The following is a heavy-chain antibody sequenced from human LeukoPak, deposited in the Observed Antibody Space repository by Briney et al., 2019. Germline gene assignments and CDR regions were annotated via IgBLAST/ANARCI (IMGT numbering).Heavy chain of an antibody. J-gene: IGHJ4*02. D-gene: IGHD3-10*01. V-gene: IGHV4-61*02. CDR1: GGSISSSNYY. CDR3: AGNYYGSGSYYSEDRY. Sequence: SETLSLTCTVSGGSISSSNYYWGWIRQPPGKGLEWIGRIYTSGSTNYNPSLKSRVTILLDTSKNQFSLKLSSVTAADTAVYYCAGNYYGSGSYYSEDRYWGQGTLVTVSS. CDR2: IYTSGST.